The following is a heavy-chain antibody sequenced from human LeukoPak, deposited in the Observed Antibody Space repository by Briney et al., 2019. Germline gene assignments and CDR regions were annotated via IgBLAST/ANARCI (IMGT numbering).Heavy chain of an antibody. CDR1: GDSVSSNSAA. CDR2: TYYRSTWYH. V-gene: IGHV6-1*01. Sequence: SQTLSLTCAISGDSVSSNSAAWNWIRQSPSRGLEWLGRTYYRSTWYHDYALSVKSRITINPDTSKNQFSLQLNSVTPEDTAVYYCARAMAGVKLFDYWGQGTLVTVSS. J-gene: IGHJ4*02. D-gene: IGHD6-19*01. CDR3: ARAMAGVKLFDY.